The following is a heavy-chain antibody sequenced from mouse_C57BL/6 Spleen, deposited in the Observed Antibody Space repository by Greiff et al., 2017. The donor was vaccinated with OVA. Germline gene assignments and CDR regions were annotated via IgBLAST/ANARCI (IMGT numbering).Heavy chain of an antibody. Sequence: EVQVVESGAGLVKPGGSLKLSCAASGFTFSSYAMSWVRQTPEKRLEWVAYISSGGDYIYYADTVKGRFTISRDNARNTLYLQMSSLKSEDTAMYYCTRDGYGNYYYYAMDYWGQGTSVTVSS. CDR2: ISSGGDYI. CDR3: TRDGYGNYYYYAMDY. J-gene: IGHJ4*01. D-gene: IGHD2-1*01. CDR1: GFTFSSYA. V-gene: IGHV5-9-1*02.